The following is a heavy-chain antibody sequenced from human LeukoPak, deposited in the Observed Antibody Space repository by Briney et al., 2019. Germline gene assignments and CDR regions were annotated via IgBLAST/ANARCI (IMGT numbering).Heavy chain of an antibody. D-gene: IGHD3-10*01. CDR1: GGTFSSYA. CDR3: ARDTGNGAFFDY. J-gene: IGHJ4*02. CDR2: IIPIFGTA. V-gene: IGHV1-69*01. Sequence: ASVKVSCKASGGTFSSYAISWVRQAPGQGLEWMGGIIPIFGTANYAQKFQGRVTITADESTSTAYMELSSLRSEDTAVYYCARDTGNGAFFDYWGQGALVTVSS.